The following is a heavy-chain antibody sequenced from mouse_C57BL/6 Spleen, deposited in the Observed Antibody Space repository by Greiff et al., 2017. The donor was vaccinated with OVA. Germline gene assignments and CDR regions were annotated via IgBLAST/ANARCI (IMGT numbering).Heavy chain of an antibody. V-gene: IGHV1-53*01. D-gene: IGHD1-1*01. CDR3: ARLGQSYYYGSRRDYAMDD. CDR2: INPSNGGT. CDR1: GYTFTSYW. J-gene: IGHJ4*01. Sequence: QVQLQQPGTELVKPGASVKLSCKASGYTFTSYWMHWVKQRPGQGLEWIGNINPSNGGTNYNEKFKSKATLTVDKSSSTAYMQRSSLTSEDSAVYYCARLGQSYYYGSRRDYAMDDWGQGTSVTVSS.